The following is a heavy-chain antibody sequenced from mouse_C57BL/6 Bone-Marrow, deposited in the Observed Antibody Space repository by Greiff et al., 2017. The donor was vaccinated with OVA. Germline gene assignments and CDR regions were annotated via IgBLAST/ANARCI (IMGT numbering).Heavy chain of an antibody. Sequence: EVQLQQSGPELVKPGASVKISCKASGYTFTDYYMNWVKQSHGKSLEWIGDINPNNGGTSYNQKFKGKATLTVDKSSSTAYMELRSLTSEDSAVYYCARRGIYDGDAMDYWGQGTSVTVSS. V-gene: IGHV1-26*01. CDR2: INPNNGGT. J-gene: IGHJ4*01. D-gene: IGHD2-3*01. CDR3: ARRGIYDGDAMDY. CDR1: GYTFTDYY.